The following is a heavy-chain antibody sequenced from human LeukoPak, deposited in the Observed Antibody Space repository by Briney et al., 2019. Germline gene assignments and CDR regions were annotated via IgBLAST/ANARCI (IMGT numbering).Heavy chain of an antibody. V-gene: IGHV1-2*02. D-gene: IGHD2-2*01. Sequence: ASVTVSCKASGYTFTGYYMHWVRQAPGQGLEWMGWINPNSGGTNYAQKFQGRVTMTRDMSISTAYMELSRLRSDDTAVYYCARDIGYCSSTSCYPFFDYWGQGTLVTVSS. CDR3: ARDIGYCSSTSCYPFFDY. J-gene: IGHJ4*02. CDR2: INPNSGGT. CDR1: GYTFTGYY.